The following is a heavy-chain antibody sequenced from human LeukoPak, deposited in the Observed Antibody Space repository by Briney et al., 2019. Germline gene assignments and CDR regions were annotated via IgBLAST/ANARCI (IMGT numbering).Heavy chain of an antibody. Sequence: GGSLRLSCAASGFTFSNAWMSWVRQAPGKGLEWVGRIKSKTDGGTTDYAAPVKGRFTISRDDSKNTLYLQMNSLRAEDTAVYYCAKDRLGGGTRTYYFDYWGQGTLVTVSS. CDR2: IKSKTDGGTT. J-gene: IGHJ4*02. D-gene: IGHD3-9*01. CDR1: GFTFSNAW. V-gene: IGHV3-15*01. CDR3: AKDRLGGGTRTYYFDY.